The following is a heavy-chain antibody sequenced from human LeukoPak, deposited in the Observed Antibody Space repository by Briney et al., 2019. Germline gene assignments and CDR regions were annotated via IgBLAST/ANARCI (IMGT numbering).Heavy chain of an antibody. Sequence: PGGSLRLSCAASGFTFDDYAMHWVRQAPGKGLEWVSGISWNSGSIGYADSVKGRFTISRDNAKNSLYLQMNSLRAEDTALYYCAKDPSGHYDSDAFDIWGQETMVTVSS. CDR2: ISWNSGSI. CDR1: GFTFDDYA. V-gene: IGHV3-9*01. J-gene: IGHJ3*02. CDR3: AKDPSGHYDSDAFDI. D-gene: IGHD3-22*01.